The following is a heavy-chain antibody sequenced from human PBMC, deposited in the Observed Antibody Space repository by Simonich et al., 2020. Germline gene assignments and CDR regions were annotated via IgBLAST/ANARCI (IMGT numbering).Heavy chain of an antibody. CDR2: INPNSGGT. CDR1: GYTFTGYY. V-gene: IGHV1-2*02. D-gene: IGHD6-13*01. CDR3: ARDSYSSWYFDL. J-gene: IGHJ2*01. Sequence: QVQLVQSGAEVKKPGASVKVSCKASGYTFTGYYMHWVRQAPGQGLGGLGWINPNSGGTNKAQKLQGRVTMTRDTASSTAYMELSRLRSDDTAVYYCARDSYSSWYFDLWGRGTLVTVSS.